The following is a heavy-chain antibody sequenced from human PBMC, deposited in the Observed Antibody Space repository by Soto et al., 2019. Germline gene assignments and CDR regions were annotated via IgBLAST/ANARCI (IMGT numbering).Heavy chain of an antibody. D-gene: IGHD3-22*01. J-gene: IGHJ4*02. Sequence: GGSLRLSCAASGFTFSSYGMHWVRQAPGKGLEWVAVIWYDGSNKYYADSVKGRFTISRDNSKNTLYLQMNSLRAEDTAVYYCASDIMTTTDSTGGGWGQGTLVTVSS. CDR1: GFTFSSYG. CDR2: IWYDGSNK. V-gene: IGHV3-33*01. CDR3: ASDIMTTTDSTGGG.